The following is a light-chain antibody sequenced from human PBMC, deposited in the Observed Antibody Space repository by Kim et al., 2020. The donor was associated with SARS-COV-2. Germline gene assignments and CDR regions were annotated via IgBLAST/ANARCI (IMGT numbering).Light chain of an antibody. Sequence: ASGQLTCTLSSGHSTYVISWHQQQAEKGPRYLMKVNSDGNLHKGDGIPDRFSGSSSGAERYLTISSLQSEDEGDYYCQTWDTGIRVFGGGTQLTVL. J-gene: IGLJ3*02. CDR2: VNSDGNL. CDR1: SGHSTYV. CDR3: QTWDTGIRV. V-gene: IGLV4-69*01.